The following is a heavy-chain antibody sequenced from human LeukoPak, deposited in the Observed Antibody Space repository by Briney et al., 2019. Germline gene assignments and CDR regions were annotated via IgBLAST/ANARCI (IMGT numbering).Heavy chain of an antibody. CDR3: DPHDSSSQF. Sequence: GGSLRLSCAASGFTFSSYGMPWVRQAPGKGLEWVAFISSDGGNKYEDSVRGRFTISRDNSKNTLYPQMNSLRAEDTAVYYCDPHDSSSQFWGQGTLVTVSS. D-gene: IGHD6-6*01. J-gene: IGHJ4*02. V-gene: IGHV3-30*03. CDR1: GFTFSSYG. CDR2: ISSDGGNK.